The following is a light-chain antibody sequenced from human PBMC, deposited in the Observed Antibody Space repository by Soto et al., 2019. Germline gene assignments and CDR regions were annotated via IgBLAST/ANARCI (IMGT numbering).Light chain of an antibody. V-gene: IGLV2-14*01. CDR1: SRDVGAYNY. Sequence: QSALTQPASVSGSPGQSITISCTGTSRDVGAYNYVSWYQQHPGKAPKLMVYDVTNRPSGVSDRFSGSKSGNTASLTISGLQAEDEADYFCSSHSSITPSVFGTGTKVTVL. CDR3: SSHSSITPSV. CDR2: DVT. J-gene: IGLJ1*01.